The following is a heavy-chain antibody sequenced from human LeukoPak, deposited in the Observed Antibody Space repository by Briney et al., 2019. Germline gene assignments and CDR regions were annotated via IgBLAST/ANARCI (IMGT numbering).Heavy chain of an antibody. J-gene: IGHJ4*02. D-gene: IGHD3-10*01. CDR2: ISYDGSNK. Sequence: GGSLRLSCAASGFTFSSYAMHWVRQAPGKGLEWVAVISYDGSNKYYAGSVKGRFTISRDNSKNTLYLQMNSLRAEDTAVYYCARDRGYYGSGSYQNYWGQGTLVTVSS. CDR3: ARDRGYYGSGSYQNY. CDR1: GFTFSSYA. V-gene: IGHV3-30-3*01.